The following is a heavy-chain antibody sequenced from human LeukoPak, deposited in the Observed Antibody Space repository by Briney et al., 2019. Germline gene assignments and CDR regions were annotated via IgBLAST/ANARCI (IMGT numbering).Heavy chain of an antibody. V-gene: IGHV3-15*07. CDR1: GFTFSTYT. CDR2: IKSKVNGGTT. J-gene: IGHJ4*02. Sequence: GGSLRLSCSASGFTFSTYTMNWVRQAPGKGLEWVGRIKSKVNGGTTDYAAPVKGRFTLSRDDSKNTVYLQMNSLRTEDTAVYYCSTGGPYFDYWGQGIQVTVSS. CDR3: STGGPYFDY.